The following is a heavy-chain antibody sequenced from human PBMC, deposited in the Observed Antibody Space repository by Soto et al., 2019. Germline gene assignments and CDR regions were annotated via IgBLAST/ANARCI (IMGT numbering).Heavy chain of an antibody. V-gene: IGHV1-3*01. CDR2: INAGNGNT. CDR1: GXTXTSYA. CDR3: ASNILTGYYNPPYY. Sequence: QVQLVQSGAEVKKXGAXVKVXXKASGXTXTSYAXXWVRQAPGQRLEWMGWINAGNGNTKYLQKFQGRVTITRDTSASTAYMELSSLRSEDTAVYYCASNILTGYYNPPYYWGQGTLVTVSS. J-gene: IGHJ4*02. D-gene: IGHD3-9*01.